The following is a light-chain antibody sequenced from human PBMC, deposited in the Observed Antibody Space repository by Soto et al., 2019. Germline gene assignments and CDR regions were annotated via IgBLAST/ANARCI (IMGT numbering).Light chain of an antibody. CDR1: QSVSSSY. Sequence: DILLTQSPCTLSLSPGERATLSCRASQSVSSSYLCWYQQKPGQDPRTLIYGASSRATGIPDRFSGSGSGTDFNLSISRLETEDLAVYYCQQYGSSTITCGQGTRLEIK. CDR2: GAS. J-gene: IGKJ5*01. CDR3: QQYGSSTIT. V-gene: IGKV3-20*01.